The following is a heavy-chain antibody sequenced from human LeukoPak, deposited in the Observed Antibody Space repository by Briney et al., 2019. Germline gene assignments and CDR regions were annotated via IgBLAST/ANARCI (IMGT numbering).Heavy chain of an antibody. Sequence: SETLSLTCTVSGGSISSSSYYWGWIRQPPGKGLEWIGSIYYSGSTYYNPSLKSRVTISVDTSKNQFSLKLSSVTAADTAVYYCTRDAIVATIGFLSHNYYGTDVWGQGTTVTVSS. J-gene: IGHJ6*02. CDR2: IYYSGST. V-gene: IGHV4-39*07. CDR3: TRDAIVATIGFLSHNYYGTDV. CDR1: GGSISSSSYY. D-gene: IGHD5-12*01.